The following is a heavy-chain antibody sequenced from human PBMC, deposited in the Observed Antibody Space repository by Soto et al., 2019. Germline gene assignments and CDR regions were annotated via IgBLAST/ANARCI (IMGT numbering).Heavy chain of an antibody. D-gene: IGHD3-3*01. J-gene: IGHJ4*02. CDR1: GFTVSSNY. CDR2: IYSGGST. Sequence: WGSLRLSCAASGFTVSSNYMSWVRQAPGKGLEWVSVIYSGGSTYYADSVKGRFTISRDNSKNTLYLQMNSLRAEDTAVYYCARSRLDDFCSGYFDYWGQGTLVTVSS. CDR3: ARSRLDDFCSGYFDY. V-gene: IGHV3-66*01.